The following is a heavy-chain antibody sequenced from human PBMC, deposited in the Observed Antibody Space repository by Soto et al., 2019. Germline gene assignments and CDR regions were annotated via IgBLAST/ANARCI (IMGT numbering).Heavy chain of an antibody. Sequence: PGGSLRLSCAASGFTFSSYEMNWVRQAPGKGLEWVSYISSSGSTIYYADSVKGRFTISRDNAKNSLYLQMNSLRAEDTAVYYCARAYYDILTGYFYYGMDVCGQGTTVTVSS. D-gene: IGHD3-9*01. V-gene: IGHV3-48*03. J-gene: IGHJ6*02. CDR3: ARAYYDILTGYFYYGMDV. CDR2: ISSSGSTI. CDR1: GFTFSSYE.